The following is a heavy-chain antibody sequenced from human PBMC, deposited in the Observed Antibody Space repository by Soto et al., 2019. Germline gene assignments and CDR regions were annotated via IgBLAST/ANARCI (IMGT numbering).Heavy chain of an antibody. Sequence: GGSLRLSCVASGFNFKKFAMAWVRQAAGEGLEWVSGISCCGGSASYADSVKGRFSIARDDSKNTVSLQLNSLRVEDTAQYYCAKADGQKWLIHHLDNRGQGTLVTVSS. CDR2: ISCCGGSA. CDR1: GFNFKKFA. J-gene: IGHJ4*02. CDR3: AKADGQKWLIHHLDN. V-gene: IGHV3-23*01. D-gene: IGHD6-19*01.